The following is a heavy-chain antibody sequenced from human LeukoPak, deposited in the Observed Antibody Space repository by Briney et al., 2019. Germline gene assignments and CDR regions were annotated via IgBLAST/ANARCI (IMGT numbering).Heavy chain of an antibody. CDR3: ARDGGVNYYGSGLPGY. CDR1: GFSFSDYA. Sequence: GGSLRLSCAASGFSFSDYALHWVRQAPGKGLEWVAVISYDGSNEYYADSVKGRFTISRDNSKNALYLQMNSLRTEDTALYFCARDGGVNYYGSGLPGYWGQGTLVTVSS. V-gene: IGHV3-30*04. D-gene: IGHD3-10*01. J-gene: IGHJ4*02. CDR2: ISYDGSNE.